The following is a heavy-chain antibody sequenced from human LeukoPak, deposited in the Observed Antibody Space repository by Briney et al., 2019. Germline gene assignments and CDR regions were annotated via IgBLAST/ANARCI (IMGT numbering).Heavy chain of an antibody. Sequence: GGSLRLSCAASGFTFRNYAMYWVRQAPGRGLEWAAVVSFDGNTTFYSDSVKGRFAISRDNSKNTLYLEMNSLRPEDTAVYYCARPGIAVAGEFFDYWGQGTLVTVSS. D-gene: IGHD6-19*01. CDR2: VSFDGNTT. CDR1: GFTFRNYA. J-gene: IGHJ4*02. CDR3: ARPGIAVAGEFFDY. V-gene: IGHV3-30*09.